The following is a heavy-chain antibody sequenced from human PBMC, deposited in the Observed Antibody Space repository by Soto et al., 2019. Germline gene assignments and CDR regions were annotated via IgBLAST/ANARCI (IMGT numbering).Heavy chain of an antibody. CDR3: ARGSNDYSNYVSPGFDY. V-gene: IGHV1-69*01. Sequence: QVQLVQSGAEVKKPGSSVQVSCKASGGTFSSYAISWVRQAPGQGLEWMGGIIPSFGTANYAQKFQGRVTITADESTSAAYMELSSLRSEETAVYYCARGSNDYSNYVSPGFDYWGQGTLVTVSS. D-gene: IGHD4-4*01. J-gene: IGHJ4*02. CDR1: GGTFSSYA. CDR2: IIPSFGTA.